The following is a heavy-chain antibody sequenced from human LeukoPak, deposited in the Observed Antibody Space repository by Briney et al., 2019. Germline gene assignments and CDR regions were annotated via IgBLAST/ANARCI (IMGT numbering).Heavy chain of an antibody. CDR2: IYYSGST. D-gene: IGHD2-2*01. CDR3: TTDLKYQLLGAFDI. V-gene: IGHV4-59*01. Sequence: SETLSLTCTVSGGSISSYYWSWIRQPPGKGLEWIGYIYYSGSTNYNPSLKSRVTISVDTSKNQFSLKLSSVTAADTAVYYCTTDLKYQLLGAFDIWGQGTMVTVSS. J-gene: IGHJ3*02. CDR1: GGSISSYY.